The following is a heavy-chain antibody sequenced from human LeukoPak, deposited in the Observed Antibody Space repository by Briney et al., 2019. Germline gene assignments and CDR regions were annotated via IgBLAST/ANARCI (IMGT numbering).Heavy chain of an antibody. D-gene: IGHD3-3*01. CDR3: ARSRSDFWSGYYRWFDP. CDR1: GYTFTGYY. CDR2: IIPIFGTA. V-gene: IGHV1-69*13. J-gene: IGHJ5*02. Sequence: SVKVSCKASGYTFTGYYMHWVRQAPGQGLEWMGGIIPIFGTANYAQKFQGRVTITADESTSTAYMELSSLRSEDTAVYYCARSRSDFWSGYYRWFDPWGQGTLVTVSS.